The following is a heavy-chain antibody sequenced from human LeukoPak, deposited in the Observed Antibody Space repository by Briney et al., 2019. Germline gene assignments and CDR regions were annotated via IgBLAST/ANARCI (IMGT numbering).Heavy chain of an antibody. V-gene: IGHV4-4*07. D-gene: IGHD3-10*01. J-gene: IGHJ4*02. CDR2: IYTSGST. CDR3: ARDSPYYYCSGSYDY. CDR1: VGSISSYY. Sequence: SETLSLTCTVSVGSISSYYWSWIRQPAGKGLEWIGRIYTSGSTNYNPSLKSRVTMSVDTSKNQFSLKLSSATPPDTALYYCARDSPYYYCSGSYDYWGQGTLVTVSS.